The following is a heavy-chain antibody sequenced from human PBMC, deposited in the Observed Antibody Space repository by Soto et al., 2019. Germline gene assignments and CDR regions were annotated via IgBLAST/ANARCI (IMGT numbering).Heavy chain of an antibody. CDR3: ARGGGGYNPIDY. J-gene: IGHJ4*02. CDR1: GFTVSTNY. Sequence: EVPLVESGGGLIQPGGSLRLSCAVSGFTVSTNYMSWVRQAPGKGLEWVSVIYSGGSTFYADSVKGRFTISRDNSKNTLYLQMNTLRAEDTAVYYCARGGGGYNPIDYWGQGTLVTVSS. D-gene: IGHD5-18*01. CDR2: IYSGGST. V-gene: IGHV3-53*01.